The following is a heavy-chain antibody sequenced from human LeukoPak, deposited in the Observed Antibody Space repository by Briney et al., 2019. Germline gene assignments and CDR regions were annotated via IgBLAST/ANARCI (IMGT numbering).Heavy chain of an antibody. D-gene: IGHD6-19*01. Sequence: PGGSLRLSCAASGFTFSSYWMSWVRQAPGKGLEWVANIKQDGSEKYYVDSVKGRFTISRDNAKNSLYLQMNSLRAEDTAVYYCAKDSNGWYQRGSNYFDYWGQGTLVTVSS. CDR3: AKDSNGWYQRGSNYFDY. CDR1: GFTFSSYW. CDR2: IKQDGSEK. J-gene: IGHJ4*02. V-gene: IGHV3-7*01.